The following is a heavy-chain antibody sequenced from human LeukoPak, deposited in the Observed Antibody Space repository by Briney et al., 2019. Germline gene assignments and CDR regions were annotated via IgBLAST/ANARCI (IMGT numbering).Heavy chain of an antibody. V-gene: IGHV2-70*11. Sequence: ESGPTLVNPTQTLTLTCTFSGFSLSTSGMCMSWIRQPPGKALEWLARIDWDDDKYYNTSLRTRLTISKDTSKNQVVLTLTNMDPVDTATYYCARIQYSSAAGPLFDYWGQGTLVTVSS. CDR3: ARIQYSSAAGPLFDY. CDR1: GFSLSTSGMC. D-gene: IGHD6-13*01. J-gene: IGHJ4*02. CDR2: IDWDDDK.